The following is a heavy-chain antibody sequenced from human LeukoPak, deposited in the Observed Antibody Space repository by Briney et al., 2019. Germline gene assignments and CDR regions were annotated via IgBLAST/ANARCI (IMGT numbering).Heavy chain of an antibody. CDR3: ARGLRYFDWLSKPRYYFDY. J-gene: IGHJ4*02. CDR1: GGSFSGYY. Sequence: PSETLSLTCAVYGGSFSGYYWSWIRQPPGKRLEWIGEINHSGSTNYNPSLKSRVTISVDTSRNQFSLKLSSVTAADTAVYYCARGLRYFDWLSKPRYYFDYWGQGTLVTVSS. D-gene: IGHD3-9*01. CDR2: INHSGST. V-gene: IGHV4-34*01.